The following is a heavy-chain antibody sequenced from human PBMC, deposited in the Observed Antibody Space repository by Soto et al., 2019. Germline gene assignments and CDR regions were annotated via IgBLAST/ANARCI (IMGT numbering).Heavy chain of an antibody. J-gene: IGHJ4*02. CDR2: FDPEDGET. CDR1: GYTLTELS. D-gene: IGHD3-3*01. Sequence: QVQLVQSGAEVKKPGASVKVSCKVSGYTLTELSMHWVRQAPGKGLEWMGGFDPEDGETVYAQKFQGRVTMTEDTSTDTAYMELSSLRSEDTAVYYCATRFGVVITPRVGFDYWGQGTLVTVSS. CDR3: ATRFGVVITPRVGFDY. V-gene: IGHV1-24*01.